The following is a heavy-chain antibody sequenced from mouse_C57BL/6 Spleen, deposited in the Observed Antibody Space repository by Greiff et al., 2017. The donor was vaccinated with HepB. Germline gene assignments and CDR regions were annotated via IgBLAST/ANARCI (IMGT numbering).Heavy chain of an antibody. V-gene: IGHV1-80*01. D-gene: IGHD2-5*01. CDR2: IYPGDGDT. CDR3: ARGYYSNPYAMDY. CDR1: GYAFSSYW. Sequence: QVQLKQSGAELVKPGASVKISCKASGYAFSSYWMNWVKQRPGKGLEWIGQIYPGDGDTNYNGKFKGKATLTADKSSSTAYMQLSSLTSEDSAVYFCARGYYSNPYAMDYWGQGTSVTVSS. J-gene: IGHJ4*01.